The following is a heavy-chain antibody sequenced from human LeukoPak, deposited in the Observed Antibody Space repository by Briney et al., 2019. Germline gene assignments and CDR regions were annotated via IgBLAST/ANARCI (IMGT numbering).Heavy chain of an antibody. V-gene: IGHV3-48*02. D-gene: IGHD2-15*01. J-gene: IGHJ4*02. CDR2: ISSSSSI. Sequence: GGSLRLSCAASGFTFSSYSMNWVRQAPGKGLEWVSYISSSSSIYYADSVKGRFTISRDNAKNSLYLQMNSLRDEDTAVYYCACYGISPPYWGQGTLVTVSS. CDR3: ACYGISPPY. CDR1: GFTFSSYS.